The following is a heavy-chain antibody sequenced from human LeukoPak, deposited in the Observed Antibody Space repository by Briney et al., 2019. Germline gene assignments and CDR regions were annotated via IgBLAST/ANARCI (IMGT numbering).Heavy chain of an antibody. D-gene: IGHD6-19*01. CDR2: ISSSGSTI. CDR3: ARGGGGQWLVYLDY. V-gene: IGHV3-48*03. J-gene: IGHJ4*02. Sequence: GGSLRLSCAASGFTFSSYEMNWVRQAPGKGLEWVSYISSSGSTIYYADSVKGRFTISRDNAKNSLYLQMNSLGAEDTAVYYCARGGGGQWLVYLDYWGQGTLVTVSS. CDR1: GFTFSSYE.